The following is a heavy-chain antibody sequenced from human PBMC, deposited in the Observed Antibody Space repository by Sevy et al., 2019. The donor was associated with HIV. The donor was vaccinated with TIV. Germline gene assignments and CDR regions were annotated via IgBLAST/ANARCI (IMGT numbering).Heavy chain of an antibody. V-gene: IGHV3-23*01. Sequence: GGSLRLSCAASGFAFYDYSMRWIRQAPGKGLEWVATLSFGCGKINYAYSVKGRFTISRDNSKNSFYLQMDNLRVEDTALYYCAREGCTRPHDYWGQGTRVTVSS. J-gene: IGHJ4*02. CDR3: AREGCTRPHDY. CDR2: LSFGCGKI. CDR1: GFAFYDYS. D-gene: IGHD2-8*01.